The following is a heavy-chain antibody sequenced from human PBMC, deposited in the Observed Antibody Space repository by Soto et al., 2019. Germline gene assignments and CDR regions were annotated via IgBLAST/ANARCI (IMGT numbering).Heavy chain of an antibody. CDR1: GGSINSGDYS. CDR2: IYHSGST. D-gene: IGHD2-21*01. CDR3: ARVWICGRECYYFHY. V-gene: IGHV4-30-2*01. J-gene: IGHJ4*02. Sequence: SEPVSLTCAVSGGSINSGDYSWSWIRQPPGKGLEWIVYIYHSGSTYYKSSLKSRVTISVDRSKNQFSLKLSFVTAADTAVYYCARVWICGRECYYFHYCDKGSQVTVAS.